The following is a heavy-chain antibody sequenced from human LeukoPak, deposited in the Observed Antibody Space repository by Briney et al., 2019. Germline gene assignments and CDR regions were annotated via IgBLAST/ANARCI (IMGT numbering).Heavy chain of an antibody. J-gene: IGHJ4*02. CDR2: IYYSGST. CDR1: GGSISSGGYY. D-gene: IGHD3-16*01. Sequence: SQTLSLTCTVSGGSISSGGYYWSWIRQHPGKGLEWIGYIYYSGSTYYNPSLKSRVTISVDTSKNQFSLKLSSVTAADTAVYYCARDSQNWGSFDYWGQGTLVTVSS. CDR3: ARDSQNWGSFDY. V-gene: IGHV4-31*03.